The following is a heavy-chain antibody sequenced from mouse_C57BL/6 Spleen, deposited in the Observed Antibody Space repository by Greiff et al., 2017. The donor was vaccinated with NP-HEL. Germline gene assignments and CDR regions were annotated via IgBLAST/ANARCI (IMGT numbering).Heavy chain of an antibody. V-gene: IGHV1-7*01. CDR3: ARGVTGTDGVFAY. CDR1: GYTFTSYS. J-gene: IGHJ2*01. Sequence: QVQLQQSGAELAKPGASVTLSCKASGYTFTSYSMHWVKQRHGQGLEWIGYINPSSGYTTYNQKFKDKATLTADKSSSTAYMQLNSLTCEDSAVYYCARGVTGTDGVFAYWGQGTTRTVSS. D-gene: IGHD4-1*01. CDR2: INPSSGYT.